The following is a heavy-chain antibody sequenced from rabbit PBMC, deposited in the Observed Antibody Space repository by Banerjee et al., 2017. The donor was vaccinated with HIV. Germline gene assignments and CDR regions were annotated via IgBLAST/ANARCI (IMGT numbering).Heavy chain of an antibody. Sequence: QEQLEESGGDLVKPEGSLTLTCTASGFSFTSNYYMCWVRQAPGKGLEWIGCIYTGDGSTYYASWAKGRFTISKPSSTTVTLQMTSLTAADTATYFCARHVHFVGSDLWGPGTLVTVS. CDR2: IYTGDGST. CDR1: GFSFTSNYY. J-gene: IGHJ4*01. CDR3: ARHVHFVGSDL. V-gene: IGHV1S45*01. D-gene: IGHD3-1*01.